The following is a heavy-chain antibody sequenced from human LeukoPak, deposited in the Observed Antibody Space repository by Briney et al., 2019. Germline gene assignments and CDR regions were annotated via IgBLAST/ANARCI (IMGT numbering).Heavy chain of an antibody. CDR3: AREILYDSSGYRSYYFDY. V-gene: IGHV1-8*01. CDR1: GYTFTSYD. D-gene: IGHD3-22*01. Sequence: GASVKVSCKASGYTFTSYDINWVRQATGQGLEWMGWMNPNSGNTGYAQKFQGRVTITADESTSTAYMELSSLGSEDTAVYYCAREILYDSSGYRSYYFDYWGQGTLVTVSS. CDR2: MNPNSGNT. J-gene: IGHJ4*02.